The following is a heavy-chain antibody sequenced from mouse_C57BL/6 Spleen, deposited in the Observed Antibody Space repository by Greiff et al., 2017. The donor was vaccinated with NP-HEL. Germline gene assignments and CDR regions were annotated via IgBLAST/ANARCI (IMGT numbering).Heavy chain of an antibody. CDR3: ARDNWDGGAMDY. CDR1: GFTFSSYA. Sequence: EVKVVESGGGLVKPGGSLKLSCAASGFTFSSYAMSWVRQTPEKRLEWVATISDGGSYTYYPDNVQGRFTISRDNAKNNLYLQMSHLKSEDTAMYYCARDNWDGGAMDYWGQGTSVTVSS. V-gene: IGHV5-4*01. CDR2: ISDGGSYT. J-gene: IGHJ4*01. D-gene: IGHD4-1*02.